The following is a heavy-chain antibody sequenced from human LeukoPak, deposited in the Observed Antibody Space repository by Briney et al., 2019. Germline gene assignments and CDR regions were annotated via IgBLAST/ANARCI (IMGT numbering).Heavy chain of an antibody. CDR2: ILVGSGNT. J-gene: IGHJ4*02. Sequence: SVKVSCKASGFTFTSTAVQWVRQARGQRLERIGWILVGSGNTNYAQMFQERVTLTWDVSTSTAYMVLSSLRSEDTAIYYCASDPAYTSSSAWWGQGTLVTVSS. D-gene: IGHD2-2*01. V-gene: IGHV1-58*01. CDR1: GFTFTSTA. CDR3: ASDPAYTSSSAW.